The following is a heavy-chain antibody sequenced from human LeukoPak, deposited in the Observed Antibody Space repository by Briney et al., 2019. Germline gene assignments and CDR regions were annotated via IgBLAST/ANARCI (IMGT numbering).Heavy chain of an antibody. CDR2: INPNIGGT. J-gene: IGHJ3*02. CDR3: ARVGAGLNDAFDI. CDR1: GHTFTGYY. D-gene: IGHD1-26*01. Sequence: ASVKVSCKASGHTFTGYYMHWVRQAPGQGLEWMGRINPNIGGTNYAQKFQGRVTMTRDTSISTIYMELSRLRSDDTAVYYCARVGAGLNDAFDIWGQGTMVTVSS. V-gene: IGHV1-2*06.